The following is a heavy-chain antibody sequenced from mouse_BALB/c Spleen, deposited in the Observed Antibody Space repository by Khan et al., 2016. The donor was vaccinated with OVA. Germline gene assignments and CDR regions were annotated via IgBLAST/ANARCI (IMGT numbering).Heavy chain of an antibody. D-gene: IGHD1-3*01. CDR1: GFDFSRYW. CDR3: ARQLSDAMDY. CDR2: INQDSSTI. V-gene: IGHV4-1*02. J-gene: IGHJ4*01. Sequence: EVKLLESGGGLVQPGGSLKLSCAASGFDFSRYWMSWVRQAPGKGLEWIGEINQDSSTINYAPYLKDKFIISRDNAKNTLYLQMSKVRSEDTALYYCARQLSDAMDYWGQGTSVTVSS.